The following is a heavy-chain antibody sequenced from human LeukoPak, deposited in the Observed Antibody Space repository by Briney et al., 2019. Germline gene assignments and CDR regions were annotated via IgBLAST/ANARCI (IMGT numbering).Heavy chain of an antibody. CDR1: GFTFSSYG. J-gene: IGHJ4*02. D-gene: IGHD2-2*02. V-gene: IGHV3-30*18. CDR2: ISYDGSSK. CDR3: AKDSDTHFDY. Sequence: PGGSLRLSCAASGFTFSSYGTHWVRQAPGKGLEWVAVISYDGSSKYYADSVKGRFTISRDNSKNTLYLQMNSLRAEDTAVYYCAKDSDTHFDYWGQGTLVTVSS.